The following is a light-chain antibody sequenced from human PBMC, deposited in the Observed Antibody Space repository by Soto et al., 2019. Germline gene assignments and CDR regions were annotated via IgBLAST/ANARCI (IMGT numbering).Light chain of an antibody. CDR3: QHRSYWPIA. CDR1: QSVSGY. V-gene: IGKV3-11*01. Sequence: EIVLTQSPATLSLSPGDRVTLSCRASQSVSGYLAWYQQKLGQAPRLLIFDTSKRATGIPARFSGSGSGTDFTPTISGLEPEDFAIYYCQHRSYWPIAFGQGTRVEIK. CDR2: DTS. J-gene: IGKJ5*01.